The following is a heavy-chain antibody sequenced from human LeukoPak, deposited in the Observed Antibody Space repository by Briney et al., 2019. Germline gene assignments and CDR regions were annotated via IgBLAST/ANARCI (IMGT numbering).Heavy chain of an antibody. Sequence: PSETLSLTCAVSGGSISSSNWWSWVRQPPGKGLEWIGEIYHSGSTNYNPSLKSRVTISIDKSKNQFSLKLSSVTAADTAVYYCARRNYYDSTGYYPYWGQGTLVTVS. J-gene: IGHJ4*02. V-gene: IGHV4-4*02. CDR1: GGSISSSNW. CDR3: ARRNYYDSTGYYPY. CDR2: IYHSGST. D-gene: IGHD3-22*01.